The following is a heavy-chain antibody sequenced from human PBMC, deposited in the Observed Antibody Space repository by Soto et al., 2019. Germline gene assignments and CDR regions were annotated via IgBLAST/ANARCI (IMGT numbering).Heavy chain of an antibody. CDR2: ISGSGDTT. V-gene: IGHV3-23*01. Sequence: PGGSLRLSCAASGFPFSSYWMHWVRQAPGKGLVWVSTISGSGDTTYYKDSVKGRFTISRDNSKNTLYLQMNSLRAEDTAVYLCATSPIYDYGYDDDYWGQGVLVTVSS. CDR3: ATSPIYDYGYDDDY. J-gene: IGHJ4*02. D-gene: IGHD4-17*01. CDR1: GFPFSSYW.